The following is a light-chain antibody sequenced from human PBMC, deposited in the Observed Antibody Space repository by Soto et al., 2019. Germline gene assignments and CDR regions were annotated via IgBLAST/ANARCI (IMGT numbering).Light chain of an antibody. Sequence: DIQMTQSPSSLSASVGDRVTITCRASQTIGTYVNWYRQKPGKAPNLLIYSASSLRSGVPSRFSGSGSGTDFTLTITSLQPEDFATYYCQQGYSAPRTFGQGTKVEIK. CDR1: QTIGTY. CDR3: QQGYSAPRT. J-gene: IGKJ1*01. CDR2: SAS. V-gene: IGKV1-39*01.